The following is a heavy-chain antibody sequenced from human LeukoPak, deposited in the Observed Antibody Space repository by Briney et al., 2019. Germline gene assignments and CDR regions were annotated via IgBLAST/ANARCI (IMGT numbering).Heavy chain of an antibody. D-gene: IGHD6-13*01. V-gene: IGHV1-2*02. Sequence: ASVKVSCKASGYTFTGYYIHWVRQAPGQGLEWMGWINPKSGGTNYAQKFQGRVTMTRDTSISTAYMELSRLRSDDTAVYYCARDRRIAAAGTTNWFDPWGQGTLVTVSS. J-gene: IGHJ5*02. CDR1: GYTFTGYY. CDR2: INPKSGGT. CDR3: ARDRRIAAAGTTNWFDP.